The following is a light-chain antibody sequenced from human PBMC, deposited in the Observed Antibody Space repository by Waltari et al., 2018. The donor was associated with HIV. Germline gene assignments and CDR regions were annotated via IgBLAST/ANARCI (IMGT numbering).Light chain of an antibody. CDR3: MQALQSPNT. CDR1: QSLVHTNGYNY. Sequence: DILLTQSPLSLPVTPGEPASISCRSSQSLVHTNGYNYLDWYLQKPGQSPQLLISLASTRASGVPDRFSASGSGTDFTLKISRVEAEDVGVYYCMQALQSPNTFGQGTKVEIK. CDR2: LAS. J-gene: IGKJ2*01. V-gene: IGKV2-28*01.